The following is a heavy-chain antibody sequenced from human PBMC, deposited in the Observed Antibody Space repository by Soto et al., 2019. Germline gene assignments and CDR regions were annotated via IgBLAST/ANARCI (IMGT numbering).Heavy chain of an antibody. J-gene: IGHJ3*02. Sequence: PSETLSLTCAVSGGSISSGGYSWSWIRQPPGKGLEWIGYIYHSGSTYYNPSLKSRVTISVDRSKNQFSLKLSSVTAADTAVYYCARGYDAFDIWGQGTMVT. D-gene: IGHD1-26*01. V-gene: IGHV4-30-2*01. CDR2: IYHSGST. CDR3: ARGYDAFDI. CDR1: GGSISSGGYS.